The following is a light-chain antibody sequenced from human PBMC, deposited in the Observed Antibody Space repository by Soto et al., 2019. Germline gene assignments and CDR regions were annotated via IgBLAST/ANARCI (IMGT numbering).Light chain of an antibody. Sequence: ELVLTQSPGTLSLSPGERATLSCRPSQSVSSSYLAWYQQKPGQAPRLLIYAASSRATGIPDRFSGSGSGTDFTLTISRLEPEDFAVYFCQQYGTSLPFTFGQGTKVEIK. CDR1: QSVSSSY. CDR2: AAS. V-gene: IGKV3-20*01. J-gene: IGKJ2*01. CDR3: QQYGTSLPFT.